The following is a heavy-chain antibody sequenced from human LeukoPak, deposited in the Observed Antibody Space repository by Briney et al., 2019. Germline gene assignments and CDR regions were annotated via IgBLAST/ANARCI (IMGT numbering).Heavy chain of an antibody. D-gene: IGHD6-6*01. J-gene: IGHJ5*02. CDR3: ARPLVPVWFDP. CDR2: IYYSGST. CDR1: GGSISSYY. Sequence: SETLSLTCTVSGGSISSYYWSWIRQPPGKGLEWIGYIYYSGSTNYNPSLKSRVTISVDTSKKQFSLKLSSVTAADTAVYYCARPLVPVWFDPWGQGTLVTVSS. V-gene: IGHV4-59*12.